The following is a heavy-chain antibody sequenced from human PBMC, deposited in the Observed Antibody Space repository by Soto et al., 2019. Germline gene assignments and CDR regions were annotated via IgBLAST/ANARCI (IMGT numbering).Heavy chain of an antibody. Sequence: QVQLVQSGAEVKKPGSSVKVSCKASGGTFSSYAISWVRQAPGQGLEWMGGLIPIFGTANYAQKFQGRVTITADKSTSTAYMELSSLRSEDTAVYYCARAEPRVVTATPHFDYWGQGTLVTVSS. D-gene: IGHD2-21*02. CDR2: LIPIFGTA. CDR3: ARAEPRVVTATPHFDY. CDR1: GGTFSSYA. J-gene: IGHJ4*02. V-gene: IGHV1-69*06.